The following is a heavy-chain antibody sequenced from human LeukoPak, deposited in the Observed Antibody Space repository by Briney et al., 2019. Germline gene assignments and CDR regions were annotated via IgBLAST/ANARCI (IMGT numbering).Heavy chain of an antibody. CDR1: GYTFTGYY. D-gene: IGHD4-17*01. V-gene: IGHV1-2*06. Sequence: AASVKVSCKASGYTFTGYYMHWVRQAPGQGLEWMGRINPNSGGTNYAQKFQGRVTMTRDTSISTAYMELSRLRSDDTAVYYCATDYGDYGSWFDPWGQGTLVTVSS. CDR3: ATDYGDYGSWFDP. J-gene: IGHJ5*02. CDR2: INPNSGGT.